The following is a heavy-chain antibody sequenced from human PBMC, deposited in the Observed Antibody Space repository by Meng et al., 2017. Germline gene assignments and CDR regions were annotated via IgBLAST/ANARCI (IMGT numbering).Heavy chain of an antibody. Sequence: VRLVQSGAEVKKPGALVKVPCKAPACTFTGYVMNWGRQAPGQGLEWMGRINPNSGGTNYAQKFQGRVTMTRDTSISTAYMELSRLRSDDTAVYYCARGLYGSGSPREYFDYWGQGTLVTVSS. V-gene: IGHV1-2*06. J-gene: IGHJ4*02. CDR2: INPNSGGT. CDR3: ARGLYGSGSPREYFDY. D-gene: IGHD3-10*01. CDR1: ACTFTGYV.